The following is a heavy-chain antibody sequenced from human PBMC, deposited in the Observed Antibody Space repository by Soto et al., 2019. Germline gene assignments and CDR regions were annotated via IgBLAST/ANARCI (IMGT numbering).Heavy chain of an antibody. CDR2: ISSSSSYT. Sequence: GGALRLSCAASGFTFIDYYTSWIRQAPGKGLEWVSYISSSSSYTNYADSVKGRFTISRDNAKNSLYLQMNSLRAEDTAVYYCARGYYYDSSGYYFSREGAFDIWGQGTMVT. CDR3: ARGYYYDSSGYYFSREGAFDI. D-gene: IGHD3-22*01. J-gene: IGHJ3*02. V-gene: IGHV3-11*05. CDR1: GFTFIDYY.